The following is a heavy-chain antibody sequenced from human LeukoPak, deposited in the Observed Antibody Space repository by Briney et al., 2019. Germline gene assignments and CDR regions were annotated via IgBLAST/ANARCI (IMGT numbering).Heavy chain of an antibody. D-gene: IGHD3-3*01. J-gene: IGHJ4*01. CDR2: IYSGGST. CDR3: ARGKRFLEWLPEYYFDY. V-gene: IGHV3-66*02. CDR1: GFTVSSNY. Sequence: GGSLRLSCAASGFTVSSNYMSWVRQAPGKGLEWVSVIYSGGSTYYADSVKGRFTISRDNSKNTLYLQMNSLSAEDTAVYYCARGKRFLEWLPEYYFDYWGQGTLVTVSS.